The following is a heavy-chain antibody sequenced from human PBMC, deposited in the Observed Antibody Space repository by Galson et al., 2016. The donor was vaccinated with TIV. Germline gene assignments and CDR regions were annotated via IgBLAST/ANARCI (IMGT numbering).Heavy chain of an antibody. CDR1: GFTFSSYW. CDR2: INSDGSTT. J-gene: IGHJ3*01. D-gene: IGHD6-13*01. V-gene: IGHV3-74*01. Sequence: SLRLSCAASGFTFSSYWMNWVRQVPGKGLLWVSRINSDGSTTSYPDSVKGRITISRDNAKNTLYLQMNSLRAEDTAVYYCSRQGSSWDPLDFWGQGTKVTVSS. CDR3: SRQGSSWDPLDF.